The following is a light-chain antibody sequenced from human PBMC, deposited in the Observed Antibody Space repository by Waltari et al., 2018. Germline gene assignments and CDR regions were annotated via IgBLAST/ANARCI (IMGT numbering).Light chain of an antibody. Sequence: IVFTRSPGPLSLSPWESATLSCRASQTLAKNYLAWSQQKPGQAPRLLIYGASSRAAGIPDRFSGSGSGTYFTLTISRLEPDDFAMYYCQQYGRSVLYTFGQGTKLEIK. V-gene: IGKV3-20*01. J-gene: IGKJ2*01. CDR1: QTLAKNY. CDR2: GAS. CDR3: QQYGRSVLYT.